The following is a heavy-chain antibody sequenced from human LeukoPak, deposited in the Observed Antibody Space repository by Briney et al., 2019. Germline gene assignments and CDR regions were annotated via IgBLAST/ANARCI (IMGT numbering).Heavy chain of an antibody. J-gene: IGHJ4*02. CDR1: GFTFSSYS. D-gene: IGHD4-17*01. CDR2: ISSSSSYI. CDR3: ASAPQDYGDSLD. Sequence: GGSLRLSCAASGFTFSSYSMNWVRQAPGKGLEWVSSISSSSSYIYYADSVKGRFTISRDNAKNSLYLQMNSLRAEDTAVYYCASAPQDYGDSLDWGQGTLVTVSS. V-gene: IGHV3-21*01.